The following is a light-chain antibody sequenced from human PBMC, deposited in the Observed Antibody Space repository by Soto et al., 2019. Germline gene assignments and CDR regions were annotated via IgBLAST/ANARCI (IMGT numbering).Light chain of an antibody. J-gene: IGKJ5*01. CDR2: DAS. V-gene: IGKV3-20*01. CDR1: QTVRNNY. CDR3: QQFSSYPLT. Sequence: FVLTQSPGTLSLSPWERATLSCRASQTVRNNYLAWYQQKPGQAPRLLIYDASSRATGIPDRFSGGGSGTDLTLTISRLEPEDFAAYYCQQFSSYPLTFGGGTRLEIK.